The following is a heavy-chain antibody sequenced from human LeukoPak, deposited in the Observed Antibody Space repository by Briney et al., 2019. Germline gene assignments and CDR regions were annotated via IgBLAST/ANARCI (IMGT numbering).Heavy chain of an antibody. D-gene: IGHD6-13*01. J-gene: IGHJ4*02. CDR3: ARHCDSTWQTPFDY. Sequence: SETLSLTCAVSGGSISSGGYSWSWIRQPPGKGLEWIGYIYHSGSTYYNPSLKSRVTISVNTSKNQFSLKLTSVTAADTAIYYCARHCDSTWQTPFDYWGQGALVTVSS. CDR2: IYHSGST. V-gene: IGHV4-30-2*01. CDR1: GGSISSGGYS.